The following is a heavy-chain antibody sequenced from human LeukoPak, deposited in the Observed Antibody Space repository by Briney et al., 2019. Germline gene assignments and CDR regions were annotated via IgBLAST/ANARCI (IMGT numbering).Heavy chain of an antibody. D-gene: IGHD3-3*01. V-gene: IGHV3-23*01. CDR1: GFTFSSYA. J-gene: IGHJ4*02. CDR3: AKGRRDYDFWSDLDY. Sequence: GGSLRLSCAASGFTFSSYAMSWVRQAPGKGLEWVSFISGSGGSTYYADSVKGRFTISRDNSKNTLYLQMNSLRAEDTAVYYCAKGRRDYDFWSDLDYWGQGTLVTVSS. CDR2: ISGSGGST.